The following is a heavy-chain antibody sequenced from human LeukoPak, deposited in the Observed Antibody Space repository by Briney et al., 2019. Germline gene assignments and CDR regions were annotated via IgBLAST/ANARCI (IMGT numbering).Heavy chain of an antibody. Sequence: GASVKVSCKASGYTFTGYYMHWVRQAPGQGLEWMGWINPNSGGTNYAQKFQGRVTMTRDTSISTAYMELSRLRSDDTAVYYCARGGAYGFYYDSSGFLDYWGQGTLVTVSS. CDR3: ARGGAYGFYYDSSGFLDY. CDR2: INPNSGGT. CDR1: GYTFTGYY. V-gene: IGHV1-2*02. J-gene: IGHJ4*02. D-gene: IGHD3-22*01.